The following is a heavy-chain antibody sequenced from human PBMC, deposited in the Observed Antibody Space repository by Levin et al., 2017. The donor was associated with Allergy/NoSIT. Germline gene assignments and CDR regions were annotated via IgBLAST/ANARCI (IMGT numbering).Heavy chain of an antibody. CDR1: GGSISSSSYY. D-gene: IGHD3-3*01. CDR2: IYYSGST. V-gene: IGHV4-39*01. CDR3: ALHKGNWGSGYDTNWFDP. J-gene: IGHJ5*02. Sequence: SETLSLTCTVSGGSISSSSYYWGWIRQPPGKGLEWIGSIYYSGSTYYNPSLKSRVTISVDTSKNQFSLKLSSVTAADTAVYYCALHKGNWGSGYDTNWFDPWGQGTLVTVSS.